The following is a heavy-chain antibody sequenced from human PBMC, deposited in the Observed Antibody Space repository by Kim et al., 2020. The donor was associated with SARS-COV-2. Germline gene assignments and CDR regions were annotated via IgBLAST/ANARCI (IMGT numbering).Heavy chain of an antibody. CDR3: ARDLTSRGFDY. J-gene: IGHJ4*02. CDR1: GGTFSSYA. D-gene: IGHD3-10*01. V-gene: IGHV1-69*13. Sequence: SVKVSCKASGGTFSSYAISWVRQAPGQGLEWMGGIIPIFGTANYAQKFQGRVTLTADESTSTAYMELSSLRSDDTAVYYCARDLTSRGFDYLCQGTLVTVSS. CDR2: IIPIFGTA.